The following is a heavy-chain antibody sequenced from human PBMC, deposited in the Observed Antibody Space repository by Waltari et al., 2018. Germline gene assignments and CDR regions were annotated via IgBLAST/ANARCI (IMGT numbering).Heavy chain of an antibody. CDR1: GYTFTGYY. V-gene: IGHV1-2*06. D-gene: IGHD6-13*01. CDR3: ARDCTGASSSSDY. CDR2: INPNSGGT. J-gene: IGHJ4*02. Sequence: QVQLVQSGAEVKKPGASVKVSCTASGYTFTGYYMHWVRQAPGQGLEWRGRINPNSGGTNDEQKYQGRVTMTRDTSISTAYMELSRLGSDDTAVYYCARDCTGASSSSDYWGQGTLVTVSS.